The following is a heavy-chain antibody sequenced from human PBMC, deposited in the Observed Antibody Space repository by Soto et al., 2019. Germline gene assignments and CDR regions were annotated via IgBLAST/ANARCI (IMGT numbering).Heavy chain of an antibody. CDR3: ARGRRFLIASTLQYYYYYMDC. CDR2: MNPNSGNT. J-gene: IGHJ6*03. CDR1: GYTFTSYD. D-gene: IGHD3-3*01. Sequence: ASVKVSCKASGYTFTSYDINWVRQATGQGLEWMGWMNPNSGNTGYAQKFQGRVTMTRNTSISTAYMELSSLRSEDTAVYYCARGRRFLIASTLQYYYYYMDCWGKGTTVTVSS. V-gene: IGHV1-8*01.